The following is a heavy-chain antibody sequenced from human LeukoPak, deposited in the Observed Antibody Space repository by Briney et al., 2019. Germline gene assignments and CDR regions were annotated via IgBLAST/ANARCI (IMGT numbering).Heavy chain of an antibody. J-gene: IGHJ6*02. D-gene: IGHD5-18*01. CDR2: INPNSGGT. CDR1: GYTFTGYY. V-gene: IGHV1-2*02. Sequence: ASVKVSCKASGYTFTGYYMHWVRQAPGQGLEWMGWINPNSGGTKYAQTFKGRVTMARDTSISTAYMELSSLRSDDTAVYYCARDGDTYGYYYYGLDVWGQGTTVTVSS. CDR3: ARDGDTYGYYYYGLDV.